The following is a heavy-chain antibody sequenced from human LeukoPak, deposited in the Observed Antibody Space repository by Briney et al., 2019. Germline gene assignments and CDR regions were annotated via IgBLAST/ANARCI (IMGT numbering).Heavy chain of an antibody. Sequence: SETLSLTCAVSGDSITSSHWWSWVRQPPGKGLEWIGEIYHGDTANYNPSLKSRVTFSGDKSKNQISLRLTSVTAADTAIYYCARDRGTTVTAFNALDIWGQGTMVIVSS. CDR2: IYHGDTA. CDR1: GDSITSSHW. V-gene: IGHV4-4*02. D-gene: IGHD4-17*01. J-gene: IGHJ3*02. CDR3: ARDRGTTVTAFNALDI.